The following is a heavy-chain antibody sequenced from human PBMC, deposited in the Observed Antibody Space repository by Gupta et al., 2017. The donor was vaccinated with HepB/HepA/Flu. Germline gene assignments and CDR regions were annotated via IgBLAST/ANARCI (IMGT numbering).Heavy chain of an antibody. CDR1: GFTFSTYW. V-gene: IGHV3-7*01. Sequence: EVQLVESGGGLVQPGGSLRLSCAASGFTFSTYWMSWVRQAPGKGLEWVADIKPDGTEKYYVDAVKGRFTISRDNAKNSLYLQMNSLRAEDTAVFYCARGPQLRAGKFDSGGQGALVTVSS. CDR2: IKPDGTEK. CDR3: ARGPQLRAGKFDS. D-gene: IGHD1-1*01. J-gene: IGHJ4*02.